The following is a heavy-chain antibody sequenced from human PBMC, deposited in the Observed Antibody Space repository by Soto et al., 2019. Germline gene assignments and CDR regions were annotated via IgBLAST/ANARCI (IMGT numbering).Heavy chain of an antibody. Sequence: EVQLVESGGGLVQPGGSLRLSCAASGFSFNTYEMNWVRQAPGKGLEWVSYISSSGSTIYYADSVKGRFTVSSDNGKNSLYLQMNSLRAEDTAVYYCAYGGSCDYWGQGTQVTVSS. CDR2: ISSSGSTI. J-gene: IGHJ4*02. D-gene: IGHD1-26*01. CDR3: AYGGSCDY. CDR1: GFSFNTYE. V-gene: IGHV3-48*03.